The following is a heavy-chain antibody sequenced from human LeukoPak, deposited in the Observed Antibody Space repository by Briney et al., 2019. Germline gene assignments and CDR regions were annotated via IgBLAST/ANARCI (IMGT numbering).Heavy chain of an antibody. CDR2: IYYSGST. CDR3: ARGGEDYGDYEDRFDY. J-gene: IGHJ4*02. D-gene: IGHD4-17*01. Sequence: PSETLSLTCTVSGGSISSYYWCWIRQPPGKGLEWIGYIYYSGSTNYNPSLKSRVTISVDTSKNQFSLKLSSVTAADTAVYYCARGGEDYGDYEDRFDYWGQGTLVTVSS. CDR1: GGSISSYY. V-gene: IGHV4-59*01.